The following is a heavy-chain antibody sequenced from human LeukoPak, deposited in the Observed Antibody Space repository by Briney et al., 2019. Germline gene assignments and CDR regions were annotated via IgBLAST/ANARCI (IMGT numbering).Heavy chain of an antibody. CDR1: GFIFSNYG. V-gene: IGHV3-30*03. CDR2: ISFDGSNK. D-gene: IGHD3-22*01. Sequence: QPGGSLRLSCAASGFIFSNYGMHWVRQAPGKGPEWVAVISFDGSNKYYVDSVKGRFTISRDNSKNSLFLQMNSLRDEDTAVYYCAREAFFYDSSAYYRFDDWGQGTLVTVSS. J-gene: IGHJ4*02. CDR3: AREAFFYDSSAYYRFDD.